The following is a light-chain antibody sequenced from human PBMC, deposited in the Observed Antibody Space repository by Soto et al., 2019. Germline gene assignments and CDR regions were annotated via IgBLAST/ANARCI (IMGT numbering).Light chain of an antibody. J-gene: IGKJ1*01. CDR3: QQYGSSPRT. Sequence: EIVLTQSPGTLSLSPGERATLSCRASQSVSSSYLGWYQQKPGQPPRLLIYGVSSRATGIPDRFSGSGSGTDFTLTISRLEPEDCAVYYCQQYGSSPRTFGQGTKVEIK. V-gene: IGKV3-20*01. CDR1: QSVSSSY. CDR2: GVS.